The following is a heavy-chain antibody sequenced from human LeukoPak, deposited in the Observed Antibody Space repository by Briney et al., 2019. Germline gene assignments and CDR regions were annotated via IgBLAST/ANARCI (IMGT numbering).Heavy chain of an antibody. CDR1: GGSISSYY. D-gene: IGHD6-19*01. CDR3: ARDCTGYTSGWYPFDY. V-gene: IGHV4-4*07. J-gene: IGHJ4*02. CDR2: IYTSGST. Sequence: SETLSLXCTVSGGSISSYYYNWIRQPAGKGLEWIGRIYTSGSTNYNPSLKSRVSMSVDTSKNQFSLKLSSVTAADTAVYYCARDCTGYTSGWYPFDYWGQGTLVTVSS.